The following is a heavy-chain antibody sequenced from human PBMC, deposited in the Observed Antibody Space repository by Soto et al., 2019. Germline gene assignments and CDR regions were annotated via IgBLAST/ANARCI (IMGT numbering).Heavy chain of an antibody. J-gene: IGHJ6*02. CDR3: ARKGYCSGGSCPTLGYYYYAMDV. CDR1: GGSISSYY. V-gene: IGHV4-59*01. Sequence: SETLSLTCTVSGGSISSYYWSWIRQPPGKGLEWIGYIYYSGSTNYNPSLKSRVTISVDTSKNQFSLKLSSVAAADTAVYYCARKGYCSGGSCPTLGYYYYAMDVWGPGTTVTVSS. D-gene: IGHD2-15*01. CDR2: IYYSGST.